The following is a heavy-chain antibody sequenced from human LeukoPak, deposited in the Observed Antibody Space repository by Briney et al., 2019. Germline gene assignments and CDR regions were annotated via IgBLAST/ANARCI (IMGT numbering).Heavy chain of an antibody. V-gene: IGHV1-2*02. CDR3: ARDYDILTGYKYTGAFDI. Sequence: ASVKVSCKASGYTFTGYYMHWVRQAPGQGLEWMGWINPNSGGTNYAQKFQGRVTITRDTSITTAYMGLSRLRSDDTAVYYCARDYDILTGYKYTGAFDIWGQGTMVTVSA. CDR2: INPNSGGT. CDR1: GYTFTGYY. J-gene: IGHJ3*02. D-gene: IGHD3-9*01.